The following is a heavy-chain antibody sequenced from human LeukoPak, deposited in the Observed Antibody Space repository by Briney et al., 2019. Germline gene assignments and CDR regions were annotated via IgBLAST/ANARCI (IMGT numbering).Heavy chain of an antibody. J-gene: IGHJ4*02. CDR3: ARVYYGSGSYYKMSPIDY. V-gene: IGHV4-34*01. D-gene: IGHD3-10*01. CDR2: INHSGST. CDR1: GGSFSGYY. Sequence: ETLSLTCAVYGGSFSGYYWSWIRQPPGKGPEWIGEINHSGSTNYNPSLKSRVTISVDTSKNQFSLKLSSVTAADTAVYYCARVYYGSGSYYKMSPIDYWGQGTLVTVSS.